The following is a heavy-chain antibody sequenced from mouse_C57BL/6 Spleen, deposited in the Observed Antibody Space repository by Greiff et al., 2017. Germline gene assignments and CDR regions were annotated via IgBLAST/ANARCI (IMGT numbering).Heavy chain of an antibody. Sequence: EVMLVESGGGLVKPGGSLKLSCAASGFTFSDYGMHWVRQAPEKGLEWVAYISSGSSTIYYADPVKGRFTISRENAKNTLFLQMTSLRSEDTAMYYCARSYSNYEGFAYWGQGTLVTVSA. J-gene: IGHJ3*01. CDR1: GFTFSDYG. CDR3: ARSYSNYEGFAY. V-gene: IGHV5-17*01. D-gene: IGHD2-5*01. CDR2: ISSGSSTI.